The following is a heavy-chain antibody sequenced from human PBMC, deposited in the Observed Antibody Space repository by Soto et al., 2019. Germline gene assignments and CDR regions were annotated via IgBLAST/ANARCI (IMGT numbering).Heavy chain of an antibody. J-gene: IGHJ3*02. V-gene: IGHV2-5*02. CDR1: GFSLNTTAVG. Sequence: SGPTLVNPTQTLTLTCTFSGFSLNTTAVGVGWIRQPPGKALEWLALIYWDNDKRYNPSLKTRLTITKDTSKNQVVVKMTNMEPVHAPTYFCSYRDGDYGVLGNYKGGFDIWGQGTTVTVSS. CDR2: IYWDNDK. D-gene: IGHD3-16*01. CDR3: SYRDGDYGVLGNYKGGFDI.